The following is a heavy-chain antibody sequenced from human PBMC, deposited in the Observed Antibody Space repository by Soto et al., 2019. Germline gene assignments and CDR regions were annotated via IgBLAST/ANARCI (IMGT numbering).Heavy chain of an antibody. CDR2: IIPIFGTA. V-gene: IGHV1-69*01. CDR3: ARGPEEKGYCGGDCYHNWFDP. Sequence: QVQLVQSGAEVKKPGSSVKVSCKASGGTFSSYAISWVRQAPGQGLEWMGGIIPIFGTANYAQKFQGRVTITADESKSTAYKELSSLRSEDTAVYYCARGPEEKGYCGGDCYHNWFDPWGQGTLVTVSS. D-gene: IGHD2-21*02. J-gene: IGHJ5*02. CDR1: GGTFSSYA.